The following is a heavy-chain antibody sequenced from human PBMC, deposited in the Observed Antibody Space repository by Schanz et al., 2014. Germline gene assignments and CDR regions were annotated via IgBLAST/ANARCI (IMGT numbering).Heavy chain of an antibody. Sequence: QVQLQESGPGLVKPSETLSLTCTVSGGSISSHFWSWIRQPPGKGLEWIGYMYHSGSSNYNPSLKSRVTISVDTSKNQFSLKLSSVTAADTAVYYCTRSTLWSYDVWGRGTMVIVSS. CDR1: GGSISSHF. D-gene: IGHD2-21*01. CDR3: TRSTLWSYDV. CDR2: MYHSGSS. V-gene: IGHV4-59*11. J-gene: IGHJ3*01.